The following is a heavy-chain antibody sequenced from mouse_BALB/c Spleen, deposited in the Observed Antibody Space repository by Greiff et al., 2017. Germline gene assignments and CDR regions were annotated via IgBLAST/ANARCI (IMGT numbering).Heavy chain of an antibody. J-gene: IGHJ4*01. CDR2: ISSGSSTI. CDR3: ARENYGSSYGAMDY. Sequence: EVQLQESGGGLVQPGGSRKLSCAASGFTFSSFGMHWVRQAPEKGLEWVAYISSGSSTIYYADTVKGRFTISRDNPKNTLFLQMTSLRSEDTAMYYCARENYGSSYGAMDYWGQGTSVTVSS. CDR1: GFTFSSFG. D-gene: IGHD1-1*01. V-gene: IGHV5-17*02.